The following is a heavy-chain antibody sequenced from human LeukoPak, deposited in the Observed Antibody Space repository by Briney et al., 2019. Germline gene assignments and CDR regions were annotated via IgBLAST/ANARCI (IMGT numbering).Heavy chain of an antibody. CDR1: GFTFSSHA. Sequence: GGSLRLSCAASGFTFSSHAMHWVRQAPGKGLEWVAVISYDGSNKYYADSVKGRFTISRDNSKNTLYLQMNSLRAEDTAVYYCARDTSSSWYGNWFDPWGQGTLVTVSS. D-gene: IGHD6-13*01. V-gene: IGHV3-30-3*01. J-gene: IGHJ5*02. CDR3: ARDTSSSWYGNWFDP. CDR2: ISYDGSNK.